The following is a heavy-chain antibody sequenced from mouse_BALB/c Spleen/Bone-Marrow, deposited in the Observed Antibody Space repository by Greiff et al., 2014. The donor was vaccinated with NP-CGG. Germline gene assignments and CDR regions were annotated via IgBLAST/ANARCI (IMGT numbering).Heavy chain of an antibody. J-gene: IGHJ3*01. Sequence: EVQRVESGGDLVKPGGSLKLSCAASGFTFSDYYMYWVRQTPEKRLEWVATISDGGSYTYYPDSVKGRFTISRDNAKNNLYLHMSSLKSEDTAMYYCARDGDYKYAWFANWGQGTLVTVSA. CDR3: ARDGDYKYAWFAN. CDR2: ISDGGSYT. CDR1: GFTFSDYY. V-gene: IGHV5-4*02. D-gene: IGHD2-14*01.